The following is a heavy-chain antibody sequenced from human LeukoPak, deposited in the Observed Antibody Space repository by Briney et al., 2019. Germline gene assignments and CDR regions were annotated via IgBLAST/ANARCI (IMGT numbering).Heavy chain of an antibody. D-gene: IGHD3-10*01. J-gene: IGHJ6*03. CDR1: GGTFSSYA. CDR2: IIPIFGTA. Sequence: GASVKVSCKASGGTFSSYAISWVRQAPGQGLEWMGGIIPIFGTANHAQKFQGRVTITADKSTSTAYMELSSLRSEDTAVYYCARDITMVRGVIAYYYYMDVWGKGTTVTVSS. V-gene: IGHV1-69*06. CDR3: ARDITMVRGVIAYYYYMDV.